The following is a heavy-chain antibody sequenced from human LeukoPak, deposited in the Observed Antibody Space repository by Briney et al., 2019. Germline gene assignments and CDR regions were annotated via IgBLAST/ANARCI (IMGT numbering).Heavy chain of an antibody. D-gene: IGHD4-17*01. Sequence: PGGSLRLSCAASGFTFSSYSMNWVRQAPGKGLEWVSYISSSSSTIYYADSVKGRFTISRDNAKNSLYLQMNSLRAEDTAVYYCARDPSYGDYGRGDYWGQGTLVTVSS. CDR2: ISSSSSTI. CDR3: ARDPSYGDYGRGDY. CDR1: GFTFSSYS. V-gene: IGHV3-48*01. J-gene: IGHJ4*02.